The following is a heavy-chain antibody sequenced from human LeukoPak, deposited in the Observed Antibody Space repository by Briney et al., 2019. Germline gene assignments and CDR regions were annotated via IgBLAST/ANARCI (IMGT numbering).Heavy chain of an antibody. D-gene: IGHD1-26*01. J-gene: IGHJ4*02. CDR1: GNNFNTYW. Sequence: GASLKISCKGSGNNFNTYWNGWGRQMPGKGLEGRGKIYPGDCATRYSTSFDRQVTISAANTITIVFLQWSSMKASDSAMYYSGRHLRVGATQSNFDYWGQGTLVTVSS. CDR3: GRHLRVGATQSNFDY. CDR2: IYPGDCAT. V-gene: IGHV5-51*01.